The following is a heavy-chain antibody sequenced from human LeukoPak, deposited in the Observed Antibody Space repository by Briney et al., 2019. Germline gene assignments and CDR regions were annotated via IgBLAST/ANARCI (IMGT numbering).Heavy chain of an antibody. CDR1: GFIFSNYG. J-gene: IGHJ4*02. CDR3: AKDGPERLISFGLTFDY. Sequence: GGSLRLSCAASGFIFSNYGMHWVRQAPGKGLEWVAVISYDGSDKYYADSVKGRFTISRDNSENTLSLQMNSLRAEDTAVYYCAKDGPERLISFGLTFDYWGQGTLVTVSS. CDR2: ISYDGSDK. D-gene: IGHD5-18*01. V-gene: IGHV3-30*18.